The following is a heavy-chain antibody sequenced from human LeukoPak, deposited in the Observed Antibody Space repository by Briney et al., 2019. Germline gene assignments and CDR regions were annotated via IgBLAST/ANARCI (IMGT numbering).Heavy chain of an antibody. V-gene: IGHV4-59*01. CDR3: ARGFAYGDTGSFDY. CDR2: IYYSGST. Sequence: PSETLSLTCTVSGGSISSYYWSWIRQPPGKGLEWIGYIYYSGSTTNNPSLKSRVTISVDTSKNQFSLKLSSVTAADTAVYYCARGFAYGDTGSFDYWGQGTLVTVSS. D-gene: IGHD4-17*01. CDR1: GGSISSYY. J-gene: IGHJ4*02.